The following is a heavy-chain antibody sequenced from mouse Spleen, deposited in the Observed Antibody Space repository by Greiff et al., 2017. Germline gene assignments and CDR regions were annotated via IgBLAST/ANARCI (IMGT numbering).Heavy chain of an antibody. CDR3: ARDIYGYSAWFAY. J-gene: IGHJ3*01. CDR2: IRNKANGYTT. Sequence: EVMLVESGGGLVQPGGSLRLSCATSGFTFTDYYMSWVRQPPGKALEWLGFIRNKANGYTTEYSASVKGRFTISRDNSQSILYLQMNTLRAEDSATYYCARDIYGYSAWFAYWGQGTLVTVSA. CDR1: GFTFTDYY. V-gene: IGHV7-3*02. D-gene: IGHD1-2*01.